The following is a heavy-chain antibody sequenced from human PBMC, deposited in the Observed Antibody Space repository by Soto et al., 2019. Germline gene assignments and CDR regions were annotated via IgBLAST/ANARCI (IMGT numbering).Heavy chain of an antibody. CDR1: GGTFSSYA. J-gene: IGHJ6*02. Sequence: QVQLVQSGAEVKKPGSSVKVSCTASGGTFSSYAISWVRQAPGQGREWMGGIIPIFGTANYAQKFQGRVKVTADESTSPAYMELSSLRSEDTAVYYCAREEGYDFWQRGMDVWGQGTTVTVSS. CDR2: IIPIFGTA. D-gene: IGHD3-3*01. V-gene: IGHV1-69*01. CDR3: AREEGYDFWQRGMDV.